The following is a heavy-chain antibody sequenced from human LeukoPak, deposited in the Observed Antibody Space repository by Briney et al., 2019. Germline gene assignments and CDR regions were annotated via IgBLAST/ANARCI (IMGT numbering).Heavy chain of an antibody. D-gene: IGHD3-10*01. CDR3: ARDQAMARGVIDGFDM. J-gene: IGHJ3*02. Sequence: PGGSLRLSCAASVFTFSVYCMSFVRQGLREGREWVSNINQDGSEKKYGDSVKGRFPITRDNAKNSLYVQMDSLRVEDTAVYYCARDQAMARGVIDGFDMWGQGTMVTVSS. CDR1: VFTFSVYC. V-gene: IGHV3-7*01. CDR2: INQDGSEK.